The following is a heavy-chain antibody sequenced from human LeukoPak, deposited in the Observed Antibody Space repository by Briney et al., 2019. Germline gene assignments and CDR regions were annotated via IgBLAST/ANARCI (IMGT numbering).Heavy chain of an antibody. CDR3: RSPPMVRGVIIDRDY. CDR2: ISNNGGTT. Sequence: GGSLRLSCAASGFTFSSYAMHWVRQAPGKGLEWVSSISNNGGTTYYADSVKGRFTISRDNSKNTLYLQMNSLRAEDTAVYYCRSPPMVRGVIIDRDYWGQGTLVTVSS. CDR1: GFTFSSYA. J-gene: IGHJ4*02. D-gene: IGHD3-10*01. V-gene: IGHV3-23*01.